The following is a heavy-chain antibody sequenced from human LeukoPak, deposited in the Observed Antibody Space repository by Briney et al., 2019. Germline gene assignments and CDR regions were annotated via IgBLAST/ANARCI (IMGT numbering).Heavy chain of an antibody. J-gene: IGHJ4*02. CDR1: GFPFNGYY. CDR3: ARGGGGLAY. CDR2: INPDSGGA. Sequence: ASVKVSCKSSGFPFNGYYIHWVRQAPGQGFEWIGWINPDSGGADCAQKFQGMVTMTRDTSISTAYMELTSLTSDDTAVYFCARGGGGLAYWGPGTLVAVSS. D-gene: IGHD2-15*01. V-gene: IGHV1-2*02.